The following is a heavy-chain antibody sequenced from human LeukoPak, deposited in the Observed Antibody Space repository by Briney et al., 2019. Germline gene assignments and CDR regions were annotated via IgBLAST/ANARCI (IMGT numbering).Heavy chain of an antibody. CDR3: AKSIAVAGLAGGRTFDY. CDR2: IRFDGSDK. Sequence: PGGTLRLSCAASGFTFSSYGMHWVRQAPGKGLEWVAFIRFDGSDKHFADSVKGRVTISRDNSMNTMYLQMDSLRAEDTAVYYCAKSIAVAGLAGGRTFDYRGQGTLVTVSS. V-gene: IGHV3-30*02. CDR1: GFTFSSYG. J-gene: IGHJ4*02. D-gene: IGHD6-19*01.